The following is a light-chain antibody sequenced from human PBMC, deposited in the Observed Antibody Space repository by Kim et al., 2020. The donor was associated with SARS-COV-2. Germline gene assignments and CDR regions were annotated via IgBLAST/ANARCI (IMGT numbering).Light chain of an antibody. J-gene: IGLJ2*01. CDR2: DNN. V-gene: IGLV1-51*01. CDR3: GTWDSSLSAVV. CDR1: SSNIGNNY. Sequence: QSVLTQPPSVSAAPGQKVTISCSGSSSNIGNNYVSWYQQLPGTAPKLLIYDNNKRPSGIPDRFSGSNSGTSATLGITGLQSGDEADYYYGTWDSSLSAVVFGGGTQLTVL.